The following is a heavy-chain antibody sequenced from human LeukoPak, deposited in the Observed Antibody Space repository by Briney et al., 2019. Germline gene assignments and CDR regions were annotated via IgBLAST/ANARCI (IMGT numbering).Heavy chain of an antibody. CDR1: GFTFTSYW. V-gene: IGHV3-7*05. J-gene: IGHJ5*02. CDR3: ARDPIVVVPAALNWFDP. Sequence: PGGSLRLSCAASGFTFTSYWMSWVRQAPGKGLEWVATIKQDGSEKYYVDSVKGRFTISRDNAKNSLYLQMNSLRAEDTAVYYCARDPIVVVPAALNWFDPWGKGTLVTVSS. CDR2: IKQDGSEK. D-gene: IGHD2-2*01.